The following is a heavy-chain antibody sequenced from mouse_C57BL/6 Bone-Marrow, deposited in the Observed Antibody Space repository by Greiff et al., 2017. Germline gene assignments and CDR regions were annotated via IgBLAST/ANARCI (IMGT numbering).Heavy chain of an antibody. CDR1: GFTFSSYT. D-gene: IGHD1-1*01. Sequence: EVQLVASGGGLVKPGGSLKLSCAASGFTFSSYTMSWVRQTPEKRLQWVAAISGGGGNTYYPASVKGRFTISRDNDKNILYLQMSSLRSEDTALYYCSRQVTTVLATKYFDVWGTGTTVTVSS. V-gene: IGHV5-9*01. CDR2: ISGGGGNT. CDR3: SRQVTTVLATKYFDV. J-gene: IGHJ1*03.